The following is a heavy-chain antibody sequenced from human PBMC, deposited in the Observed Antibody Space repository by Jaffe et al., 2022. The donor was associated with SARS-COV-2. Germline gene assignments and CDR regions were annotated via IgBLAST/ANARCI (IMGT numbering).Heavy chain of an antibody. CDR2: SSGST. Sequence: QVQLQESGPGLVKPSETLSLTCTVSGASIGSYHWNWIRQPPGKGLEWIGSSGSTIYNPSLESRATISVDTARKQVSLNLRFVTAADTAVYYCARDAGASWYRRSLDIWGQGTVVTVSS. J-gene: IGHJ3*02. D-gene: IGHD6-13*01. CDR1: GASIGSYH. V-gene: IGHV4-4*08. CDR3: ARDAGASWYRRSLDI.